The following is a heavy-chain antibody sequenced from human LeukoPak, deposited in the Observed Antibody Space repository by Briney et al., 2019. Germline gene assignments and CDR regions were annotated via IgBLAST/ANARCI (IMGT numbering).Heavy chain of an antibody. CDR1: GFTYSNAW. Sequence: GGALTLSCAASGFTYSNAWMSWVRQAPGKGLEWVGRIKSKTDGGTTDYAAPVKGRFTIPRDDSKNTLYLQMNSLKTEDTAVYYCTTKYYYDSSGYYLLDYWGQGTLVTVSS. D-gene: IGHD3-22*01. CDR2: IKSKTDGGTT. V-gene: IGHV3-15*01. J-gene: IGHJ4*02. CDR3: TTKYYYDSSGYYLLDY.